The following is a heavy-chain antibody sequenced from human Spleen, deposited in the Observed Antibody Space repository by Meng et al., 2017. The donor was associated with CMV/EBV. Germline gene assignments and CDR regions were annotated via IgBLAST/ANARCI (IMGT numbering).Heavy chain of an antibody. V-gene: IGHV3-49*04. J-gene: IGHJ4*02. CDR3: TRTYYYDTSGPFDY. D-gene: IGHD3-22*01. Sequence: GGSLRLSCTASGFTFGDYAMSWVRQAPGEGLEWVGFIRSKAYGGTTEYAASVKGRFTISRDDSKSIAYLQMNSLKTGDTAVYYCTRTYYYDTSGPFDYWGQGTLVTVSS. CDR1: GFTFGDYA. CDR2: IRSKAYGGTT.